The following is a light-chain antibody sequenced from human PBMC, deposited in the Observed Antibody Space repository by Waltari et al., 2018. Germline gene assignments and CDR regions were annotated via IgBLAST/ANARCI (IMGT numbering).Light chain of an antibody. CDR2: AAS. J-gene: IGKJ5*01. CDR1: QSISRY. Sequence: DIQMTQSPLSLSASVGDRVPITCRASQSISRYLNWYQQKPGKAPKLLIYAASSLHSGVPSRFSGSGSGTDFTLSISSLQPEDFATYFCQQTYGTPPITFGQGTRLEIK. V-gene: IGKV1-39*01. CDR3: QQTYGTPPIT.